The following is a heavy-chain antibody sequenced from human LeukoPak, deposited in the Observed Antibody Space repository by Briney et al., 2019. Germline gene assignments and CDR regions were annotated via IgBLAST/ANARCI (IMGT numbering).Heavy chain of an antibody. Sequence: ASVKVSCKASGYTFTSYGISWVRQAPGQGLEWMGWISAYNGNTNYAQKLQGRVTMTTDTSTSTAYMELRSLRSDDTAVYYCARDREAVAGHVGLVYYYYYGMDVWGQGTTVTVSS. CDR3: ARDREAVAGHVGLVYYYYYGMDV. D-gene: IGHD6-19*01. CDR2: ISAYNGNT. J-gene: IGHJ6*02. CDR1: GYTFTSYG. V-gene: IGHV1-18*01.